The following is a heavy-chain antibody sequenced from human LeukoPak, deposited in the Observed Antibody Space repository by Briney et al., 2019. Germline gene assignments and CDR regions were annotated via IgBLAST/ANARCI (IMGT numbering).Heavy chain of an antibody. CDR3: AKDVTTIASNFDY. J-gene: IGHJ4*02. D-gene: IGHD4-11*01. Sequence: GGSLRLSCAASGFTFSSYGMHWVRQAPGKGLEWVAFIRYDGSNKYYADSVKGRFTISRDNSENTLYLQMSSLRAEDTAVYYCAKDVTTIASNFDYWGQGTLVTVSS. CDR1: GFTFSSYG. CDR2: IRYDGSNK. V-gene: IGHV3-30*02.